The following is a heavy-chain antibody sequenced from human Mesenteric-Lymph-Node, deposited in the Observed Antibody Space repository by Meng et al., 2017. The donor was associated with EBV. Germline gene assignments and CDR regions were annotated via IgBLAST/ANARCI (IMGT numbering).Heavy chain of an antibody. V-gene: IGHV3-21*01. CDR3: ARGASFFDD. J-gene: IGHJ4*02. D-gene: IGHD3-10*01. Sequence: EVQLVDSGGXLVKPGGSLRLSCAASGFTFSSYDMNWLRQAPGKGLEWVSSVRSSNTYIYYADSVKGRFTISRDNAKNSVYLQMNSLRDEDTAVYYCARGASFFDDWGQGTLVTVSS. CDR2: VRSSNTYI. CDR1: GFTFSSYD.